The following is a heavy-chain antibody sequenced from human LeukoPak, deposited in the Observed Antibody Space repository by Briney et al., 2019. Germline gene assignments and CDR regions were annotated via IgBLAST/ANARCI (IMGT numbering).Heavy chain of an antibody. D-gene: IGHD3-10*01. V-gene: IGHV1-2*02. CDR3: ARDSGEVPDY. CDR2: INPNNGGT. J-gene: IGHJ4*02. Sequence: ASVKVSCKSSGYTFNGYYMHWMRQAPGQGLEWMGWINPNNGGTKYAQNFQGRVTVTRDTSISTAYMELDRLRFDDTAVYYCARDSGEVPDYWGQGTLVTVSS. CDR1: GYTFNGYY.